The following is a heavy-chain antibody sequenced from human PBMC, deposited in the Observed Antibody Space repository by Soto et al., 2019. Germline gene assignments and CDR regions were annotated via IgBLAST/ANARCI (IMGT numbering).Heavy chain of an antibody. CDR2: ISGSGGST. D-gene: IGHD1-7*01. J-gene: IGHJ6*02. CDR3: ARAGVTGTTSYYYYYGMDV. V-gene: IGHV3-23*01. Sequence: GGSLRLSCAASGFTVSSYAISWVRQAPGQGLEWVSAISGSGGSTYYADSVKGRFTISRDNSKNTLYLQMNSLRAEDTAVYYCARAGVTGTTSYYYYYGMDVWGQGTTVTVSS. CDR1: GFTVSSYA.